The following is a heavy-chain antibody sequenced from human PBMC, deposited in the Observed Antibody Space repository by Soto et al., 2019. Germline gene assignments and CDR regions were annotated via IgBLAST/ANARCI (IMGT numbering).Heavy chain of an antibody. Sequence: QVHLQESGPGLVKPSETLSLTCSVSGGSVSGGSYYWSWIRQTPTKGLEFIGYLYFTGSTNYNPSLKRRVSISRDTSKNQFSLNMRSVTAADTAVYYCARMSIITQLDYWGQGTLVTVSS. CDR3: ARMSIITQLDY. V-gene: IGHV4-61*01. CDR1: GGSVSGGSYY. J-gene: IGHJ4*02. CDR2: LYFTGST. D-gene: IGHD3-16*01.